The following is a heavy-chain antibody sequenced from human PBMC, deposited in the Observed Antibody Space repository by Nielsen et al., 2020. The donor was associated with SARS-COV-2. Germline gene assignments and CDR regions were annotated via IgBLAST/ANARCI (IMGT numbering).Heavy chain of an antibody. D-gene: IGHD6-19*01. CDR3: ARRSYYGMDV. J-gene: IGHJ6*02. Sequence: GVLKISCAASGFTVSSNYMSWVRQAPGKGLEWVSVIYSGGSTYYADSVKGRFTISRDNSKNTLYLQMNSLRAEDTAVYYCARRSYYGMDVWGQGTTVTVSS. CDR2: IYSGGST. CDR1: GFTVSSNY. V-gene: IGHV3-53*01.